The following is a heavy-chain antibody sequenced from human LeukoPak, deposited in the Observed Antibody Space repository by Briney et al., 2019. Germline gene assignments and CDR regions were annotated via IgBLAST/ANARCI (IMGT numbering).Heavy chain of an antibody. Sequence: SETLSLTCTVPGGSISSGGYYWSWIRQPPGKGLEWIGYIYHSGSTYYNPSLKSRVTISVDRSKNQFSLKLSSVTAADTAVYYCARSQSDDFWSGYYLYNWFDPWGQGTLVTVSS. CDR1: GGSISSGGYY. CDR3: ARSQSDDFWSGYYLYNWFDP. J-gene: IGHJ5*02. D-gene: IGHD3-3*01. CDR2: IYHSGST. V-gene: IGHV4-30-2*01.